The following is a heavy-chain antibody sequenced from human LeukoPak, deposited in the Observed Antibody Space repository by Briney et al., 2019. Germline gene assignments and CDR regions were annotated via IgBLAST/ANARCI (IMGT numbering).Heavy chain of an antibody. CDR3: ARESVEMATNY. Sequence: SETLSLTCAVYGGSFSGYYWSWIRQPPGKGLEWIGEINHSGSTNYNPSLKSRVTISVDTSKNQFSLKLSSVTAADTAVYYCARESVEMATNYWGQGTLVTVSS. V-gene: IGHV4-34*01. CDR2: INHSGST. J-gene: IGHJ4*02. CDR1: GGSFSGYY. D-gene: IGHD5-24*01.